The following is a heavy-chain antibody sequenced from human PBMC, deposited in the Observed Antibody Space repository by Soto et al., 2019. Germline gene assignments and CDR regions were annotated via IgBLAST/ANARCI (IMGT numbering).Heavy chain of an antibody. CDR3: ARDLREREIFYGDSAGGFDY. CDR2: IYSGGST. V-gene: IGHV3-66*01. Sequence: GGSLRLSCAASGFTVSSNYMSWVRQAPGKGLEWVSVIYSGGSTYYADSVKGRFTISRDNSKNTLYLQMNSLRAEDTAVYYCARDLREREIFYGDSAGGFDYWGQGTLVTVSS. J-gene: IGHJ4*02. D-gene: IGHD4-17*01. CDR1: GFTVSSNY.